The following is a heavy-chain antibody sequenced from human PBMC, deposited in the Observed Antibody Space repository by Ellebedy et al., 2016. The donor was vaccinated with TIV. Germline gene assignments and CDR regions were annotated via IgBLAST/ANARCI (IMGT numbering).Heavy chain of an antibody. J-gene: IGHJ3*02. Sequence: GESLKISXAASGFTFSSYGMHWVRQAPGKGLEWVAVISYDGSNKYYADSVKGRFTISRDNSKNTLYLQMNSLRAEDTAVYYCAKALDTAMSAFDIWGQGTMVTVSS. CDR3: AKALDTAMSAFDI. V-gene: IGHV3-30*18. CDR2: ISYDGSNK. CDR1: GFTFSSYG. D-gene: IGHD5-18*01.